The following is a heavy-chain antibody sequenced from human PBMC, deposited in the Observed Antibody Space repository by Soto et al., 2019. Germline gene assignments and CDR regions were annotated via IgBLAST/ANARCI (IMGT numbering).Heavy chain of an antibody. CDR1: GGTFRSYT. CDR2: IIPILGIA. V-gene: IGHV1-69*02. CDR3: ERNGDDYNWFDP. Sequence: SVKVSCKASGGTFRSYTISWVRQAPGQGLEWMGRIIPILGIANYAQKFQGRVTITADKSTSTAYMGLSSLRSEDTAVYYCERNGDDYNWFDPWGQGTLVTVSS. J-gene: IGHJ5*02. D-gene: IGHD1-1*01.